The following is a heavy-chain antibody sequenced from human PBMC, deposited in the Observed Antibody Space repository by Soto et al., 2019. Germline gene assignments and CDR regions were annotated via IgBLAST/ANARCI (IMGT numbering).Heavy chain of an antibody. CDR3: AKDTGVHYYDSSGYFDY. CDR2: ISYDGSNK. CDR1: GFTFSSYG. V-gene: IGHV3-30*18. Sequence: GGSLRLSCAASGFTFSSYGMHWVRQAPGKGLEWVAVISYDGSNKYYADSVKGRFTISRDNSKNTLYLQMNSLRAEDTAGYYWAKDTGVHYYDSSGYFDYWGQGTLVTVSS. J-gene: IGHJ4*02. D-gene: IGHD3-22*01.